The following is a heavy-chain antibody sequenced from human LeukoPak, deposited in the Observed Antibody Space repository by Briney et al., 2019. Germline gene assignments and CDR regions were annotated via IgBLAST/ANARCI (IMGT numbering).Heavy chain of an antibody. CDR1: GGTFSSYA. D-gene: IGHD6-13*01. Sequence: SVKVSCKASGGTFSSYAISWVRQAPGQGLEWMGGIIPIFGTANYAQKFQGRVTITTDESTSTAYMELSSLRSEDTAVYYCARSKRGSSWSPTQNYYYYYYMDVWGKGTTVTVSS. CDR2: IIPIFGTA. J-gene: IGHJ6*03. V-gene: IGHV1-69*05. CDR3: ARSKRGSSWSPTQNYYYYYYMDV.